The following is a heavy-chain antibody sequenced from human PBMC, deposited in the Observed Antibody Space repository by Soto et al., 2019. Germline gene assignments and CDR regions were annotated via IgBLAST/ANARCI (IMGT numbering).Heavy chain of an antibody. CDR3: ARHNCSGGSCRGGMDV. CDR2: INYSGST. Sequence: SETLSLTCAVYGGSFANYYWNWIRQPPGKGLEWIGEINYSGSTDYNPSLESRVTISVDTSKNQFSLKLSSVTAADTAVYYCARHNCSGGSCRGGMDVWGQGTTVTVSS. D-gene: IGHD2-15*01. J-gene: IGHJ6*02. CDR1: GGSFANYY. V-gene: IGHV4-34*01.